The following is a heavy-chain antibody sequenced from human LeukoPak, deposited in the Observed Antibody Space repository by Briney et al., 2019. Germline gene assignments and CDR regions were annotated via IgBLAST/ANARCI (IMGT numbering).Heavy chain of an antibody. Sequence: GASVKVSCKASGYTFTSYYMHWVRQAPGQGLEWMGIINPSGGSTSYAQKFQGRVTMTRDTSTSTVYMELSSLRSEDTAVYYCARDWGTLAAAGNFDYWGQGTLVTVSS. V-gene: IGHV1-46*01. D-gene: IGHD6-13*01. CDR1: GYTFTSYY. CDR2: INPSGGST. J-gene: IGHJ4*02. CDR3: ARDWGTLAAAGNFDY.